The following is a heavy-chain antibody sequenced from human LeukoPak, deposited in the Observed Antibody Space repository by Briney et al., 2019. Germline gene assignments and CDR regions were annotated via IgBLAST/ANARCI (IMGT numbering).Heavy chain of an antibody. J-gene: IGHJ4*02. D-gene: IGHD3-10*01. CDR2: IYYSGST. CDR3: ARRVDYKDFDY. CDR1: GGSISSSSYY. Sequence: KPSETLSLTCTVSGGSISSSSYYRGWIRQPPGKGLEWIGSIYYSGSTYYNPSLKSRVTISVDTSKNQFSLKLSSVTAADTAVYYCARRVDYKDFDYWGQGTLVTVSS. V-gene: IGHV4-39*01.